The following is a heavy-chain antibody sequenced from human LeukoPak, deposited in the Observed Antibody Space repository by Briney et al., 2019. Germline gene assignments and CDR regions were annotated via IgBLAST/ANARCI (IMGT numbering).Heavy chain of an antibody. Sequence: PGGSLRLSCAASGLTFSNYGMHCVRQAPGKGLEWVAGISEDGINKYYADSVKARFTISRDNSNNTLFLQMHNLRADDTAVYYCAKDRETTASGTFDYWGQGALVTVSS. CDR1: GLTFSNYG. D-gene: IGHD6-13*01. CDR3: AKDRETTASGTFDY. CDR2: ISEDGINK. V-gene: IGHV3-30*18. J-gene: IGHJ4*02.